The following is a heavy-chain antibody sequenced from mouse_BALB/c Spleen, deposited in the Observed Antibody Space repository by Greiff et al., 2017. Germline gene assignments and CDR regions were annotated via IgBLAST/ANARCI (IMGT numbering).Heavy chain of an antibody. CDR1: GFSLRTSGMG. D-gene: IGHD1-1*01. Sequence: QVTLKESGPGILQPSQTLSLTCSFSGFSLRTSGMGVSWIRQPSGKGLEWLAHIYWDDDKRYNPSLKSRLTISKDTSSNQVFLKITSVDTADTATYYCARRDYGSSFSWFAYWGQGTLVTVSA. J-gene: IGHJ3*01. CDR2: IYWDDDK. CDR3: ARRDYGSSFSWFAY. V-gene: IGHV8-12*01.